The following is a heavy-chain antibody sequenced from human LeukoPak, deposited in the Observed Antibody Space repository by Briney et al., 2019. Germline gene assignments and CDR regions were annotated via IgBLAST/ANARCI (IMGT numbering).Heavy chain of an antibody. V-gene: IGHV4-59*01. CDR1: GGSISSYY. CDR3: ARDSGYYYGMDV. J-gene: IGHJ6*02. D-gene: IGHD3-10*01. CDR2: IYYSGST. Sequence: SETLSLTCTVSGGSISSYYWSWIRQPPGKGLEWIGYIYYSGSTNYNPSLKSRVTISVDTSKSQFSLKLSSVTAADTAVYYCARDSGYYYGMDVWGQGTTVTVSS.